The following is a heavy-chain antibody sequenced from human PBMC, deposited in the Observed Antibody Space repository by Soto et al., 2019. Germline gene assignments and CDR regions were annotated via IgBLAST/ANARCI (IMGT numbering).Heavy chain of an antibody. J-gene: IGHJ4*02. V-gene: IGHV1-46*03. CDR2: INPSGGST. CDR1: GYTFTSYY. CDR3: ARDPRCSSTSCHSFDY. Sequence: GASVKVSCKASGYTFTSYYMHWVRQAPGQGLEWMGIINPSGGSTSYAQKFQGRVTTTRDTSTSTVYMELSSLRSEDTAVYYCARDPRCSSTSCHSFDYWGQGTLVTVSS. D-gene: IGHD2-2*01.